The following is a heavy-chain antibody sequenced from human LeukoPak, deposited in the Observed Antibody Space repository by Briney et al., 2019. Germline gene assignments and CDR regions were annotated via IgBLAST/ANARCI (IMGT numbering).Heavy chain of an antibody. CDR1: GGSISSSSYY. V-gene: IGHV4-39*07. J-gene: IGHJ3*02. CDR2: IYYSGST. D-gene: IGHD4-17*01. CDR3: ARDRALRGPSYDAFDI. Sequence: SETLSLTCTVSGGSISSSSYYWGWIRQPPGKGLEWIGSIYYSGSTYYNPSLKSRVTISVDTSKNQFSLKLSSVTAADTAVYYCARDRALRGPSYDAFDIWGQGTMVTVSS.